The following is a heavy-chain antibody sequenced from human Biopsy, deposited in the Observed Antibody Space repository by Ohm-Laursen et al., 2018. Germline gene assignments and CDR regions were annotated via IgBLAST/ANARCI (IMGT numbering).Heavy chain of an antibody. D-gene: IGHD3-10*01. CDR2: INHSGST. CDR1: GGSFSGYY. V-gene: IGHV4-34*01. Sequence: GTLSLTCAVYGGSFSGYYWSWIRQPPGKGLEWIGEINHSGSTNYNPSLKSRVTISVDTSKNQFSLKLSSVTAADTAVYFCARGLPRIAPMVRGRRTWFDPWGQGTLVTVSS. J-gene: IGHJ5*02. CDR3: ARGLPRIAPMVRGRRTWFDP.